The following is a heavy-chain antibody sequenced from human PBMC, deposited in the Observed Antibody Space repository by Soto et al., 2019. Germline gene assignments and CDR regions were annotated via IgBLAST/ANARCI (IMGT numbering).Heavy chain of an antibody. CDR3: AKVLVRVRVVIRQENYYYGMDV. D-gene: IGHD3-10*01. J-gene: IGHJ6*02. V-gene: IGHV3-30*18. CDR2: ISYDGSNK. Sequence: GGSLRLSCADSGFNFSSYGMHWVRQAPGKGLEWVAVISYDGSNKYYADSVKGRFTISRDNSKNTLYLQMNSLRAEDTAVYYCAKVLVRVRVVIRQENYYYGMDVWGQGTTGTVSS. CDR1: GFNFSSYG.